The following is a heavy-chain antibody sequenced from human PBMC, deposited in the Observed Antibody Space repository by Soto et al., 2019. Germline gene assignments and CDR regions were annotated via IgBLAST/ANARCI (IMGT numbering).Heavy chain of an antibody. CDR2: ISGSGGST. J-gene: IGHJ6*02. D-gene: IGHD3-10*01. Sequence: PGGSLRLSCAASGFTFSSYAMSWVRQAPGKGLEWVSAISGSGGSTYYADSVKGRFTISRDNSKNTLYLQMNSLRAEDTAVYYCAKDLLRGVITHYYYYGMDVWGQGTTVTVSS. CDR1: GFTFSSYA. V-gene: IGHV3-23*01. CDR3: AKDLLRGVITHYYYYGMDV.